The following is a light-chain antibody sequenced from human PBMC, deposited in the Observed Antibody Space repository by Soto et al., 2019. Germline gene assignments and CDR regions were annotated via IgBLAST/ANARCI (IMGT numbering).Light chain of an antibody. V-gene: IGKV3-15*01. J-gene: IGKJ4*01. CDR1: QSVYRS. Sequence: EIVMTQSPATLSVSPGERATLSCRASQSVYRSLAWYQQKPGQTPRLLIYDTSIRATGVPARFSGSRSGAEFTLTISSLQSEDFAVYYCQHYVTWPLTFGGGTKVDIK. CDR2: DTS. CDR3: QHYVTWPLT.